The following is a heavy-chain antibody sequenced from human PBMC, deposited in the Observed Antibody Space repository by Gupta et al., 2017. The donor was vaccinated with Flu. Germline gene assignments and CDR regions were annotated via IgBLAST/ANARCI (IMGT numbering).Heavy chain of an antibody. V-gene: IGHV5-51*03. Sequence: EVQLVQSGAEVKKPGESLKISCKVSGYNFATSWIGWVRQMPGKGLEWMGIIYPGDSDTRYSPSFQGQVTISADKSISTAFLQWGSLKASDTAMYYCARDLWFDPWGQGTLVTVSS. CDR1: GYNFATSW. J-gene: IGHJ5*02. CDR3: ARDLWFDP. CDR2: IYPGDSDT.